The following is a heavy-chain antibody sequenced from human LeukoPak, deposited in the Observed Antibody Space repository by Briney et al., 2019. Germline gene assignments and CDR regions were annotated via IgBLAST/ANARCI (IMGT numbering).Heavy chain of an antibody. CDR1: GFTFDTYN. D-gene: IGHD3-9*01. J-gene: IGHJ4*02. Sequence: GGSLRLSCAASGFTFDTYNFNWVRQAPGKGLEWVASIRSYSSYIHYADSVKGRFTISRDDAKKSLDLQMNSLRAEDTAVYYCARGLKFDWSYYRAGEFEFDFWGQGTLVTVSS. CDR3: ARGLKFDWSYYRAGEFEFDF. V-gene: IGHV3-21*01. CDR2: IRSYSSYI.